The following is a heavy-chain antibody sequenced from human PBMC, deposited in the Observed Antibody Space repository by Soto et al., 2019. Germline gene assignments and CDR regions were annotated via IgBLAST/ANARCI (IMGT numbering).Heavy chain of an antibody. CDR2: IKSKTDGGTT. J-gene: IGHJ4*02. D-gene: IGHD3-10*01. CDR1: GFAFSNAW. V-gene: IGHV3-15*01. CDR3: TTLLLVRGIGG. Sequence: GGSLRLSCAASGFAFSNAWIIFFRHAPCKGLEWVVRIKSKTDGGTTDYAAPVKGRFTISRDDSKNTLYLQMNSLKTEDTAVYYCTTLLLVRGIGGWGQGTLVTVSS.